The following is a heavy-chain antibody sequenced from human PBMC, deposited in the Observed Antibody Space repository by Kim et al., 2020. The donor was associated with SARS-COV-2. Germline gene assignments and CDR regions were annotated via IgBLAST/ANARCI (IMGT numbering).Heavy chain of an antibody. J-gene: IGHJ6*03. CDR3: ARASSSSWYGSDYYYMDV. CDR1: GYTFTSYD. CDR2: MNPNSGNT. D-gene: IGHD6-13*01. V-gene: IGHV1-8*01. Sequence: ASVKVSCKASGYTFTSYDINWVRQATGQGLEWMGWMNPNSGNTGYAQKFQGRVTMTRNTSISTAYMELSSLRSEDTAVYYCARASSSSWYGSDYYYMDVWGKGTTVTVSS.